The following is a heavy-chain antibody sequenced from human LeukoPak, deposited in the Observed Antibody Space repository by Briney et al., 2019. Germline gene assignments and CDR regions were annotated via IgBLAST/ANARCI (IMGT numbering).Heavy chain of an antibody. J-gene: IGHJ4*02. V-gene: IGHV1-69*04. D-gene: IGHD3-10*01. CDR3: ARVGPYYYGSGTKIAPTYYFDY. CDR1: GGTFSSYA. CDR2: IIPILGIA. Sequence: GASVKVSCKASGGTFSSYAISWVRQAPGQGLEWMGRIIPILGIANYAQKFQGRVTITADKSTSTAYMELSSLRSEDTAVYYCARVGPYYYGSGTKIAPTYYFDYWGQGTLVTVSS.